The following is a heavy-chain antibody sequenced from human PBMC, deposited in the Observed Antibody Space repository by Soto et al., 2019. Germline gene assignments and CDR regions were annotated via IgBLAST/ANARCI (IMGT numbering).Heavy chain of an antibody. CDR1: GGSFSGYY. J-gene: IGHJ6*02. D-gene: IGHD1-1*01. V-gene: IGHV4-34*01. CDR2: INHSGST. Sequence: SETLSLTCAVYGGSFSGYYWSWIRQPPGKGLEWIGEINHSGSTNYNPSLKSRVTISVDTSKNQFSLKLSSVTAADTAVYYCASPDWYRRNYYYGMDVWGQGTTVTVSS. CDR3: ASPDWYRRNYYYGMDV.